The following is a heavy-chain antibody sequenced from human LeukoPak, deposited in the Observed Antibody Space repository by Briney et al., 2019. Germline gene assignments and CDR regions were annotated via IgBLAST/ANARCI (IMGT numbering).Heavy chain of an antibody. CDR3: ARDVTGTTSDY. D-gene: IGHD1-7*01. Sequence: SQTLSLTCTVSGGSISSGSYYWSWIWQPAGKGLEWIGRIYTSGSTNYNPSLKSRVTISVDTSKNQFSLKLSSVTAADTAVYYCARDVTGTTSDYWGQGTLVTVSS. J-gene: IGHJ4*02. CDR1: GGSISSGSYY. CDR2: IYTSGST. V-gene: IGHV4-61*02.